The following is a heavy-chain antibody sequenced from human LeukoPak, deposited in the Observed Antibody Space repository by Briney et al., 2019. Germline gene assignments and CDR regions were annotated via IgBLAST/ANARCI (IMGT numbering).Heavy chain of an antibody. CDR3: AKGRYDFWSGYPNNWFDP. V-gene: IGHV3-23*01. Sequence: GGSLRLSCAASGFTFSSYAMTWVRQVPGKGLEWVSGITSIGSSSYYTDSVKGRFTISRDNSKNTLYLQMNSLRAEDTAVYYCAKGRYDFWSGYPNNWFDPWGQGTLVTVSP. J-gene: IGHJ5*02. CDR2: ITSIGSSS. D-gene: IGHD3-3*01. CDR1: GFTFSSYA.